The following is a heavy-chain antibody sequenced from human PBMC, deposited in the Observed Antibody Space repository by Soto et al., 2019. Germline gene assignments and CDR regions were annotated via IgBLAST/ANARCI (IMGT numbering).Heavy chain of an antibody. Sequence: PSETLSLTCTVSGGSISSYYWSWIRQPAGKGLEWIGRIYTSGSTNYNPSLKSRVTMSVDTSKNQFSLKLSSVTAADTAVYYCARDKVVAATPDYYYYYGMDVWGQGTTVTVS. CDR1: GGSISSYY. D-gene: IGHD2-15*01. J-gene: IGHJ6*02. CDR2: IYTSGST. CDR3: ARDKVVAATPDYYYYYGMDV. V-gene: IGHV4-4*07.